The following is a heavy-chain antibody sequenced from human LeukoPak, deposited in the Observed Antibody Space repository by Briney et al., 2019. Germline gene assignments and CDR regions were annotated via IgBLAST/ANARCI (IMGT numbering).Heavy chain of an antibody. D-gene: IGHD2-15*01. J-gene: IGHJ5*02. V-gene: IGHV1-8*03. CDR2: MNPNSGNT. CDR1: GYTFTSYD. CDR3: ARGVTVGCSGGSCVRYWSGWFDP. Sequence: ASVKVSCKASGYTFTSYDINWVRQATGQGPEWMGWMNPNSGNTGYAQKFQGRVTITRNTSISTAYMELSSLRSEDTAVYYCARGVTVGCSGGSCVRYWSGWFDPWGQGTLVTVSS.